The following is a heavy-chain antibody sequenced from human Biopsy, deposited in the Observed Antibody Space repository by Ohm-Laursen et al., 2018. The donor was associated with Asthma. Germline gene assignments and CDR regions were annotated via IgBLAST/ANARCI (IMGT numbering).Heavy chain of an antibody. J-gene: IGHJ5*02. V-gene: IGHV1-3*01. CDR1: GYTFINYA. Sequence: ASVKASCKASGYTFINYAIHWVRQAPGQRLEWMGWINAGNGNTKYSQKFQGRVTISRDTSATTAYMELSSLTSGDTAVYYCARDGNWCRLRNCSPPGYWFDPWGQGTLVTVSS. CDR2: INAGNGNT. D-gene: IGHD2-8*02. CDR3: ARDGNWCRLRNCSPPGYWFDP.